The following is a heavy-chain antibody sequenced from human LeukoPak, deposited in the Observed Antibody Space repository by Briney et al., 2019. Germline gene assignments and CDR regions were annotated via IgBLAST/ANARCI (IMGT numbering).Heavy chain of an antibody. D-gene: IGHD2-15*01. V-gene: IGHV3-23*01. CDR2: ASGSGGST. CDR3: ALLGYCSGGICHSTDFLGYVQH. Sequence: GGSLRLSCAASGFTFSSYAVSWVRQAPGKGLEWVSAASGSGGSTYYADSVKGRFTISRDNSKNTLYLQMNSLRAEDTAVYYCALLGYCSGGICHSTDFLGYVQHWDQGTLVIVSS. J-gene: IGHJ1*01. CDR1: GFTFSSYA.